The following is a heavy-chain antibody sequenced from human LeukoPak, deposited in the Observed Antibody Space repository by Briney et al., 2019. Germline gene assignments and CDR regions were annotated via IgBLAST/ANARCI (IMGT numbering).Heavy chain of an antibody. CDR2: ISYDGSNK. V-gene: IGHV3-30-3*01. CDR1: GFTFSSYA. D-gene: IGHD3-16*01. J-gene: IGHJ3*02. CDR3: ARDRNGDDYVWGSSAFDI. Sequence: GGSVRLSCAASGFTFSSYAMHWVRQAPGKGLDWVAVISYDGSNKYYADSVKGRFTISRDNSKNTLYLQMNSLRAEDTAVYYCARDRNGDDYVWGSSAFDIWGQGTMVTVSS.